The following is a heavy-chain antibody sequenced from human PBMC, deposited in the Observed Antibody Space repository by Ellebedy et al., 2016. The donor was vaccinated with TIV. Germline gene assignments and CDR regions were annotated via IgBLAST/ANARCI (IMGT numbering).Heavy chain of an antibody. CDR1: GFTFNTYA. V-gene: IGHV3-23*01. J-gene: IGHJ3*02. Sequence: PGGSLILSCVGSGFTFNTYAMAWVRQTPGKGLEWVSGTYGGGGTKYYADSVKGRFTISRDNSKNTLYLQMNSLRAEDTAIYYCAKDQIGGDGRWVFDIWGQGTMVTVSS. CDR3: AKDQIGGDGRWVFDI. D-gene: IGHD3-16*01. CDR2: TYGGGGTK.